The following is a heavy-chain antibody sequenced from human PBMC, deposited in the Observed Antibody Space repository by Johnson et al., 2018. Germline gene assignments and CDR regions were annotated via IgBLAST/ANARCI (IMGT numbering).Heavy chain of an antibody. Sequence: QVQLVESGAEVKKPGASVKVSCKVSGYTLTELSMHWVRQAPGKGLEWMGGFDPEDGETIYAQKFQGRVTMTEDTSTDTASMELSSLRDEDTAVDYCATDVLLWFGTTFDIGGQGTMVTVSS. J-gene: IGHJ3*02. V-gene: IGHV1-24*01. CDR1: GYTLTELS. D-gene: IGHD3-10*01. CDR3: ATDVLLWFGTTFDI. CDR2: FDPEDGET.